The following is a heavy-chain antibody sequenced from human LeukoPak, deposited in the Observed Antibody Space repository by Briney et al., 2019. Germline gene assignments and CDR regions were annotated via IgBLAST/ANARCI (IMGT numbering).Heavy chain of an antibody. CDR3: ASGWNTVVVPIDF. CDR2: INSDGSST. V-gene: IGHV3-74*01. D-gene: IGHD5-18*01. CDR1: GFTFSSYW. J-gene: IGHJ4*02. Sequence: GGSLRLSCTASGFTFSSYWMHWVRQAPGKGLVWVSRINSDGSSTSYADSVKGRFTISRDNAKNTLYLQVNSLRAEDTAVYYCASGWNTVVVPIDFWGQGNQVTVSS.